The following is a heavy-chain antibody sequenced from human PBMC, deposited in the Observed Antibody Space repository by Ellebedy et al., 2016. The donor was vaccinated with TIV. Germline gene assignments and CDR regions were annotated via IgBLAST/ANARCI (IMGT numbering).Heavy chain of an antibody. J-gene: IGHJ4*02. CDR3: ARDRSRSEVLGDKYFDY. CDR1: GFMFSGYR. Sequence: GGSLRLXCAASGFMFSGYRMNWVRQAPGKGLEWVSSISDNSNYIFYIDSVRGRFTISRDNAKNSLYLQMNSLKAEDTAMYYCARDRSRSEVLGDKYFDYWGQGTLVTVSS. V-gene: IGHV3-21*01. CDR2: ISDNSNYI. D-gene: IGHD2-8*02.